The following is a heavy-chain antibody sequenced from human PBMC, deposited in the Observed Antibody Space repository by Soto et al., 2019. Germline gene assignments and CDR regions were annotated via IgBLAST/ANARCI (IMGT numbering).Heavy chain of an antibody. CDR2: INAGNGNT. Sequence: ASVKVSCKASGYTFTSYGISWVRQAPGQGLEWMGWINAGNGNTKYSQKLQGRLTITRDTSASTAYMELSSLRSEDTAVYYCAAISSSWYPNFDYWGQGTLVTVSS. CDR3: AAISSSWYPNFDY. J-gene: IGHJ4*02. D-gene: IGHD6-13*01. V-gene: IGHV1-3*01. CDR1: GYTFTSYG.